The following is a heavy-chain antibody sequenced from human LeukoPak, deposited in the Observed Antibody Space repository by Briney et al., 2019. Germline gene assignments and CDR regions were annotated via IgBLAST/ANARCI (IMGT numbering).Heavy chain of an antibody. CDR2: FDPEDGET. D-gene: IGHD2-2*01. J-gene: IGHJ5*02. CDR1: GYTLTELS. CDR3: ATVPSRYCSSTSCYRFDP. V-gene: IGHV1-24*01. Sequence: GASVKVSCRVSGYTLTELSMHWVRQAPGKGLEWMGGFDPEDGETIYAQKFQGRVTMTEDTSTDTAYMELSSLRSEDTAVYYCATVPSRYCSSTSCYRFDPWGQGTLVTVSS.